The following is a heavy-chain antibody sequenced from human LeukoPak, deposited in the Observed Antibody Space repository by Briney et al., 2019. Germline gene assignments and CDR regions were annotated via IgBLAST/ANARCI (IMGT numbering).Heavy chain of an antibody. D-gene: IGHD1-14*01. CDR2: SYTSGST. CDR1: SGSISNFY. CDR3: ARVSLLGMDY. J-gene: IGHJ4*02. Sequence: SETLSLTCTVSSGSISNFYWSWIRQPAGKGLEWIGRSYTSGSTNYNPSLKSRVTISVDTSKNQFSLKLSSVTAADTAVYYCARVSLLGMDYWGQGTLVTVSS. V-gene: IGHV4-4*07.